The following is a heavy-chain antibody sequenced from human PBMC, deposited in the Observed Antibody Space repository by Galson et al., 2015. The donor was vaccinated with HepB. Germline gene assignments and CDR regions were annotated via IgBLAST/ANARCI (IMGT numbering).Heavy chain of an antibody. CDR3: AKDDGSGTYYLQGWFDP. Sequence: SLRLSCAASGFTFGQYGMSWVRQAPGKGLQWVSAINGEGGRTYYAESVKGRFTISRDNPKNTLYLQMNSLRAEDTAIYYCAKDDGSGTYYLQGWFDPWGQGTLVTVSS. CDR1: GFTFGQYG. CDR2: INGEGGRT. D-gene: IGHD3-10*01. V-gene: IGHV3-23*01. J-gene: IGHJ5*02.